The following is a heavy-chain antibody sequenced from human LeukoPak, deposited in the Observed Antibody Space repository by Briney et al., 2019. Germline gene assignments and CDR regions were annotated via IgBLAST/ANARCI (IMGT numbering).Heavy chain of an antibody. J-gene: IGHJ4*02. CDR2: IWYDGHKN. CDR1: GFTFSKYG. V-gene: IGHV3-33*01. D-gene: IGHD2-21*01. CDR3: AREWGLIAVAGGPGY. Sequence: GGSLRLSCVASGFTFSKYGMHWVRQAPGKGLQWLAIIWYDGHKNYYADSVKGRFTISRHNSKNTLFLEMNDLKAEDTAVYYCAREWGLIAVAGGPGYWGQGTLVTVSS.